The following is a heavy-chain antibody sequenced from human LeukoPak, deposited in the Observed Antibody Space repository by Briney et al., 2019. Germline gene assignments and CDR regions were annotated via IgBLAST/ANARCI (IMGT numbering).Heavy chain of an antibody. V-gene: IGHV3-21*01. CDR2: ISTSNSYI. CDR3: ARALWFGETFPAY. D-gene: IGHD3-10*01. CDR1: GFTFSSYP. Sequence: PGGSLRLSCGASGFTFSSYPMNWVRQAPGKGLEWVSSISTSNSYIYYADSVRGRFTISRDNAKNSLYLQMNSLRAEDTAVYYCARALWFGETFPAYWGQGTLVTVSS. J-gene: IGHJ4*02.